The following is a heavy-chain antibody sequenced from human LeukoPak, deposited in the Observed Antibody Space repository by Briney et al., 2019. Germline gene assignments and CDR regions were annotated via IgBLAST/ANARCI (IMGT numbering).Heavy chain of an antibody. J-gene: IGHJ4*02. CDR1: GFTFSNYG. CDR3: AKAGGGSGYNPLGY. D-gene: IGHD5-24*01. V-gene: IGHV3-23*01. Sequence: GGSLRLSCVASGFTFSNYGMTWVRQAPGKGLEWVSVISSGGDNSFYADSVKGRFTISRDDSKNTFYLQMNSLRDEDTALYYCAKAGGGSGYNPLGYWGQGTLVTVSS. CDR2: ISSGGDNS.